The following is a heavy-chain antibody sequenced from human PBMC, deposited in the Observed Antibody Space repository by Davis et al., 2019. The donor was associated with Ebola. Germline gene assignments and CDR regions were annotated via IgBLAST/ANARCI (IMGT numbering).Heavy chain of an antibody. Sequence: AASVHVSCQASCYTFPSYDLNWVRQATGQWLEWMGWMNPKSGNTGYVQKFQGRVTMTRNTSISTAYMELSSLRSEDTAVYYCARGTRDTAMWGQGTLVTVSS. J-gene: IGHJ4*02. CDR2: MNPKSGNT. D-gene: IGHD5-18*01. V-gene: IGHV1-8*01. CDR1: CYTFPSYD. CDR3: ARGTRDTAM.